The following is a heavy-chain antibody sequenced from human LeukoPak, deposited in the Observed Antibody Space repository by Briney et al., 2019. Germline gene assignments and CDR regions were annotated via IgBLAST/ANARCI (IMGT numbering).Heavy chain of an antibody. CDR1: GFTFSSYS. V-gene: IGHV3-21*01. Sequence: LGGSLRLSCAASGFTFSSYSMNWVRQAPGKGLEWVSSISSSSSYIYYADSVKGRFTISRDNAKNSLYLQMNGLRAEDTAVYYCATDAGYGSGSYSYWGQGTLVTVSS. J-gene: IGHJ4*02. D-gene: IGHD3-10*01. CDR2: ISSSSSYI. CDR3: ATDAGYGSGSYSY.